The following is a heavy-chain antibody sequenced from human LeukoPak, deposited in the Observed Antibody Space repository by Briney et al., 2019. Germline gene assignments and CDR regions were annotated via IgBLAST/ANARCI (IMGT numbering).Heavy chain of an antibody. J-gene: IGHJ6*02. CDR3: ARGEILTGYYRYGMDV. V-gene: IGHV4-59*01. CDR2: IYYSGST. Sequence: SETLSLTCTVSGGSISSYYWSWIRQPPGKGLEWIGYIYYSGSTNYNPSLKSRVTISVDTSKNQFSLKLSSVTAADTAVYYCARGEILTGYYRYGMDVWGQGTTVTVSS. CDR1: GGSISSYY. D-gene: IGHD3-9*01.